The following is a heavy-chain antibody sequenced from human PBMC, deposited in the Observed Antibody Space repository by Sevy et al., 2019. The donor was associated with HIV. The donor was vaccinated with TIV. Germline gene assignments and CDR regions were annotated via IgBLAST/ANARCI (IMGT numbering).Heavy chain of an antibody. CDR3: AKDYEYVWGSYRDY. J-gene: IGHJ4*02. V-gene: IGHV3-30*18. CDR1: GFTFSSYG. CDR2: ISYDGSNK. D-gene: IGHD3-16*02. Sequence: GGSLRLSCAASGFTFSSYGMHWVRQAPGKGLEWVAVISYDGSNKYYADSVKGRFTISRDNSKNTLYLQMNSLRAEDTAVYYCAKDYEYVWGSYRDYWGQGTLVTVSS.